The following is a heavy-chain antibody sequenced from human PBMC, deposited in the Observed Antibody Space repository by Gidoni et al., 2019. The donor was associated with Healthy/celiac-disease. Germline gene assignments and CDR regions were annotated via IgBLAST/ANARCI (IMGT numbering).Heavy chain of an antibody. V-gene: IGHV3-30*03. CDR2: ISYDGSNK. CDR1: GFTFSSYG. D-gene: IGHD3-22*01. CDR3: DY. J-gene: IGHJ4*02. Sequence: QVQLVESGGGVVQPGRSLRLSCAASGFTFSSYGMHWVRQAPGKGLEWVEVISYDGSNKYYADSVKGRFTISRDNSKNTLYYCANGYYYDTSGKAGFDYWGQGTLVTVSS.